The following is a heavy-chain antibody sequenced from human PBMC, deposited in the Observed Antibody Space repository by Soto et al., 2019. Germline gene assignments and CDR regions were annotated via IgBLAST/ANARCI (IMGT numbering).Heavy chain of an antibody. Sequence: QDHLVQSGAEVKKPGASVKVSCQGSGYAFTTYGITWVRQAPGQGLEWMGWISAHNGNTNYAQKLQGRVTVTRDTSTSTAYMELRSLRYDDTAVYYCARGRYGDYWGQGALVIVSS. D-gene: IGHD1-1*01. J-gene: IGHJ4*02. CDR1: GYAFTTYG. V-gene: IGHV1-18*01. CDR2: ISAHNGNT. CDR3: ARGRYGDY.